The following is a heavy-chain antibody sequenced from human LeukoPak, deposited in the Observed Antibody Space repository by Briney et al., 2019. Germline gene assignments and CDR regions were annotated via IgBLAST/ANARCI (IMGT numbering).Heavy chain of an antibody. CDR1: GSSIRRNY. Sequence: PSQTLSLTCSVPGSSIRRNYGNRIGHPTMKRLEWIGYIYYSGSTNYNPSLKSRVTISVDTSKNQFSLKLSSVTAADTAVYYCAREITIFGALIWFDPWGQGTLVTVS. J-gene: IGHJ5*02. V-gene: IGHV4-59*01. CDR2: IYYSGST. D-gene: IGHD3-3*01. CDR3: AREITIFGALIWFDP.